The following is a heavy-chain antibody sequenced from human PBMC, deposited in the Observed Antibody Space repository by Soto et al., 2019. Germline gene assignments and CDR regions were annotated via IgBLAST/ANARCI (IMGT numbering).Heavy chain of an antibody. J-gene: IGHJ4*02. Sequence: QITLNESGPTVVRPTETLTLTCRFSGFSLTTSGVGVGWIRQSPGKAPEWLAIIYWDDDKRYSASLKSRLTITKDTSKNHVVLTVSDLDPTDTATYYCAHRVLRTVFGLVTTTAIYFDFWGQGTPVAVSS. CDR2: IYWDDDK. D-gene: IGHD3-3*01. CDR3: AHRVLRTVFGLVTTTAIYFDF. V-gene: IGHV2-5*02. CDR1: GFSLTTSGVG.